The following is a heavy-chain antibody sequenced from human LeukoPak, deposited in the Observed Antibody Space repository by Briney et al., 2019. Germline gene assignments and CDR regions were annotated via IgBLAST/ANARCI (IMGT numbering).Heavy chain of an antibody. CDR3: ASHGSGTYGSFDY. CDR2: IIPLFGTA. Sequence: SVKVSFKASGGTFSGYTISWVRQAPGQGLEWMGGIIPLFGTANYAQKFQGRVTITADKSTTTAYMELSSLRSEDTAVYYCASHGSGTYGSFDYWGQGTLVTVSS. V-gene: IGHV1-69*06. J-gene: IGHJ4*02. CDR1: GGTFSGYT. D-gene: IGHD3-10*01.